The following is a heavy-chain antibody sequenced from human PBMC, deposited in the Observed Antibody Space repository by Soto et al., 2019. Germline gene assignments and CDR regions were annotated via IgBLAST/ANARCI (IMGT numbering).Heavy chain of an antibody. Sequence: TLSLTYSITGDSVPRHSAGCSWVRPSPSRGLEWLGRTYYRSKWYYEYAVSVRGRITINPDTSKNQYSLQLNSVTPEDTAVYFCARGEQYSGRIFDYWGQGTLVTVSS. CDR2: TYYRSKWYY. CDR3: ARGEQYSGRIFDY. J-gene: IGHJ4*01. V-gene: IGHV6-1*01. CDR1: GDSVPRHSAG. D-gene: IGHD1-26*01.